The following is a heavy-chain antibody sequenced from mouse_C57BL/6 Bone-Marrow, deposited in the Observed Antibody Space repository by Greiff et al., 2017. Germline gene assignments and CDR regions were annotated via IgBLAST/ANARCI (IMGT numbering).Heavy chain of an antibody. CDR1: GFSLTSYG. CDR2: IWSGGST. Sequence: QVQLKQSGPGLVQPSQSLSITCTVSGFSLTSYGVHWVRQSPGKGLEWLGVIWSGGSTDYNAAFISRLSISKDNSKSQVFFKMNSLQADDTAIYYCASCIVTCAMDYWGQGTSVTVSS. CDR3: ASCIVTCAMDY. V-gene: IGHV2-2*01. J-gene: IGHJ4*01. D-gene: IGHD2-5*01.